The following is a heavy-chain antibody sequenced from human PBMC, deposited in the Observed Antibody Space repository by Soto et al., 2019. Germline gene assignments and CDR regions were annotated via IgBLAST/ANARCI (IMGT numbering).Heavy chain of an antibody. CDR3: ARVSMSTVSWGFDP. V-gene: IGHV4-59*01. Sequence: SETLSLTCAVSGDSITSNHWNWIRQPPGRGLEWIGYIYNSGTTKYNPSLKSRVIISVDTSKNQLSLKLSSVTAADTAVYYCARVSMSTVSWGFDPWGQGTRVTVSS. J-gene: IGHJ5*02. D-gene: IGHD4-4*01. CDR2: IYNSGTT. CDR1: GDSITSNH.